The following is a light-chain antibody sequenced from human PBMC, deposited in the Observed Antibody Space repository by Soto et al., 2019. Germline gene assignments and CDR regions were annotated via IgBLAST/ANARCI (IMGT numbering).Light chain of an antibody. CDR3: HQRQSWPRT. V-gene: IGKV3-11*01. Sequence: DIVLTQSPATLSSFPGDRVTLSCRASQYINTRLAWYQHRPGQAPRLLIYQTSIRAAGIPARSSASGSGTDFTLTISDVQPEDFALYYCHQRQSWPRTFGQRTKVDIK. J-gene: IGKJ1*01. CDR2: QTS. CDR1: QYINTR.